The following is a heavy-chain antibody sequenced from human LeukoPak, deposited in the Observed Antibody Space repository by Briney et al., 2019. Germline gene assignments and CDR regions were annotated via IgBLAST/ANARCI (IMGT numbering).Heavy chain of an antibody. CDR3: ARSRSSGWYDY. D-gene: IGHD6-19*01. J-gene: IGHJ4*02. CDR2: IYYTGNT. V-gene: IGHV4-39*07. Sequence: SETLSLTCSVSGDSITGYYWGWIRQPPGKGLEWIGNIYYTGNTYYNSSLKSRVTMSLDTSKNQFSLKLSSVTAADTAIYYCARSRSSGWYDYWGQGTLVTVSS. CDR1: GDSITGYY.